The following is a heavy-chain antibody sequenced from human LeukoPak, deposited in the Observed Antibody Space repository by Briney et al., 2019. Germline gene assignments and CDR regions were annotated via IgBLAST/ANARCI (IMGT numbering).Heavy chain of an antibody. Sequence: SETLSLTCAVYGGSFSGYYWSWIRQPPGKGLEWIGEINHSGSTNYNPSLKSRVTMSVDTSKNQDSLKLSSVTAADTAVYYWARRYYGSGSYFRGAFDIWGQGTMVTVSS. CDR3: ARRYYGSGSYFRGAFDI. D-gene: IGHD3-10*01. CDR2: INHSGST. CDR1: GGSFSGYY. V-gene: IGHV4-34*01. J-gene: IGHJ3*02.